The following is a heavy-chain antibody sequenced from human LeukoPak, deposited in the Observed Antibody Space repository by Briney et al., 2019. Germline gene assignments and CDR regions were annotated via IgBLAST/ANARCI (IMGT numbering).Heavy chain of an antibody. CDR1: GGTFSSYA. V-gene: IGHV1-69*04. CDR2: IIPILGIA. J-gene: IGHJ4*02. Sequence: SVKVSCKASGGTFSSYAISWVRQAPGQGLEWMGRIIPILGIANYAQKFQGRDTITADKSTSTAYMELSSLRSEDTAVYYCASDDYGDYFGVLGIDYWGQGTLVTVSS. D-gene: IGHD4-17*01. CDR3: ASDDYGDYFGVLGIDY.